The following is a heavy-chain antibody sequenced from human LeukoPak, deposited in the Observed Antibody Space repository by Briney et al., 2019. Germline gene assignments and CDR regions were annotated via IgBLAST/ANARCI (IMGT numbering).Heavy chain of an antibody. D-gene: IGHD1-7*01. V-gene: IGHV4-39*07. CDR2: VFYTGNT. J-gene: IGHJ4*02. CDR3: ARTPPYNWNYGEFDY. CDR1: GGSISSSSYY. Sequence: SETLSLTCTVSGGSISSSSYYWGWIRQPPGKGLEWIGSVFYTGNTFYNPSLKSRVTISVDKSKNQFSLKLSSVTAADTAVYYCARTPPYNWNYGEFDYWGQGTLVTVSS.